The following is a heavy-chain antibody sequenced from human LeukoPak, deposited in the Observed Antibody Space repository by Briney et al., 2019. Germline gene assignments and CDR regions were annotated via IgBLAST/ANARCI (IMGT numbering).Heavy chain of an antibody. CDR1: GDSVSRDSIA. CDR3: ASQLPGAFDI. J-gene: IGHJ3*02. V-gene: IGHV6-1*01. Sequence: SQTLSLTCAISGDSVSRDSIAWNWIRQSPSRGLEWLGRTYYKSAWYNDYAVHMKSRITISPDTSKNQFSLQLNSVTPNDTAVYYCASQLPGAFDIWGQGTMVTVSS. CDR2: TYYKSAWYN. D-gene: IGHD1-1*01.